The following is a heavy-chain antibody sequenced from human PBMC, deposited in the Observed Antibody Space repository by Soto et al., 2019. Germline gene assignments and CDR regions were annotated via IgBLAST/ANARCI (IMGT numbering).Heavy chain of an antibody. CDR1: GFTFSSYT. CDR2: ITNTGGFT. Sequence: PGGSLRLSCVASGFTFSSYTMTWVRQAPGKGLEWLSHITNTGGFTFYADSVKGRFTISRDNSKNTLFLQLNSLRADDTAVYYCAKGSSWRDSYSAYWGQGTLVTVSS. V-gene: IGHV3-23*01. J-gene: IGHJ4*02. D-gene: IGHD2-21*02. CDR3: AKGSSWRDSYSAY.